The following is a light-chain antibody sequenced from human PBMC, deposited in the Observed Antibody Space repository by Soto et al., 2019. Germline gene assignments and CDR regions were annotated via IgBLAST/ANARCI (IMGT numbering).Light chain of an antibody. CDR2: GAS. CDR3: QQYNNWPPT. CDR1: QSVSSN. Sequence: IVLTQSPGTLSLSPGERGALSCGASQSVSSNYVAWYQQKPGQAPRLLISGASNRAIGFPARFSGSGSGTEFTLTISSLQSEDFALYYCQQYNNWPPTFGQGTRLEI. V-gene: IGKV3-15*01. J-gene: IGKJ5*01.